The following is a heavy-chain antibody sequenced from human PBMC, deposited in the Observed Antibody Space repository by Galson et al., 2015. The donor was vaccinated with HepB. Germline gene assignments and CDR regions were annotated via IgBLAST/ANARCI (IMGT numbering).Heavy chain of an antibody. CDR3: ARDGRVRLDRYSGSYSCLDY. Sequence: SLRLSCAASGFTFSDYYMSWIRQAPGKGLEWVSYISSSSSYTNYADSVKGRFTISRDNAKNSLYLQMNSLRAEDTAVYYCARDGRVRLDRYSGSYSCLDYWGQGTLVTVSS. D-gene: IGHD1-26*01. J-gene: IGHJ4*02. V-gene: IGHV3-11*06. CDR2: ISSSSSYT. CDR1: GFTFSDYY.